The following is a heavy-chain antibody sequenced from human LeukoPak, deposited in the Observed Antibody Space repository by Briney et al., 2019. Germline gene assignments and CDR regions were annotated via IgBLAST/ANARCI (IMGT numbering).Heavy chain of an antibody. CDR3: ARSQLERGKPSRLWHYYYGMDV. D-gene: IGHD1-26*01. Sequence: ASVKVSCKASGGTFSSYAISWVRQAPGQGLEWMGRIIPILGIANYAQEFQGRVTITADKSTSTAYMELSSLRSEDTAVYYCARSQLERGKPSRLWHYYYGMDVWGQGTTATVSS. CDR1: GGTFSSYA. J-gene: IGHJ6*02. V-gene: IGHV1-69*04. CDR2: IIPILGIA.